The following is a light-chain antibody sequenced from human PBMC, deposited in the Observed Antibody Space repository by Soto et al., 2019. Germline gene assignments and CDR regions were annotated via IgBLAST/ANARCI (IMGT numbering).Light chain of an antibody. CDR2: EGS. Sequence: QCALTQPASVSGSPGQSITISCTGTSDDVGSYNLVSWYQQHPGKAPKLMIYEGSKRPSGVSNRFSGSKSGNTASLTISGLQAEDEADYYCCSYAGSSTFYVFGTGTKLTAL. CDR1: SDDVGSYNL. CDR3: CSYAGSSTFYV. V-gene: IGLV2-23*01. J-gene: IGLJ1*01.